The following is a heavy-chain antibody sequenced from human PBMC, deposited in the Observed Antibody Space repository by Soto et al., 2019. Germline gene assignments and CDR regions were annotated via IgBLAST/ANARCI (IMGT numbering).Heavy chain of an antibody. D-gene: IGHD6-13*01. J-gene: IGHJ4*02. V-gene: IGHV1-3*01. CDR2: INAGNGDT. CDR3: ASTIAAAGLSPFEY. CDR1: GYSFPSYA. Sequence: QVPLVQSGAEVKKPGASVKVSCKASGYSFPSYAMHWVRQAPGQRLEWMGWINAGNGDTRYSQKFQGRVTITRDTSASTAYMELNSLRSEDAAVYYCASTIAAAGLSPFEYWGQGTLVTVSS.